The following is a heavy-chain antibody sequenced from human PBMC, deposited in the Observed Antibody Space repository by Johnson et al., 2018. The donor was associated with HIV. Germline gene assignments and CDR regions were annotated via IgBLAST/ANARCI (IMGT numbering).Heavy chain of an antibody. CDR3: ARYSSGWQGLDAFDI. J-gene: IGHJ3*02. CDR1: GFSFNDYG. D-gene: IGHD6-19*01. V-gene: IGHV3-20*04. CDR2: INSDGSST. Sequence: VQLVESGGSVVRPGGSLRLSCAASGFSFNDYGMNWVRQVPGKGLEWVSGINSDGSSTSYADYVKGRFPISRDNAKNTLYLQMNSLRAEDTAVYYCARYSSGWQGLDAFDIWGQGTMVTVSS.